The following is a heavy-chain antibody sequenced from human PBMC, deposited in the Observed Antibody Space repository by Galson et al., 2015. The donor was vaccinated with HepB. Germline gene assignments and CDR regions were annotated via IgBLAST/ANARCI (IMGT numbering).Heavy chain of an antibody. J-gene: IGHJ4*02. D-gene: IGHD1-26*01. V-gene: IGHV1-24*01. Sequence: SVKVSCKVSGYTLTDLSMHWVRQAPGKGLEWMGGFDPEDGETIYAQKFQGRVTMTEDTSTDTAYMELSSLRSEDTAVYYCARDGGVVGATSLFDYWGQGTLVTVSS. CDR3: ARDGGVVGATSLFDY. CDR1: GYTLTDLS. CDR2: FDPEDGET.